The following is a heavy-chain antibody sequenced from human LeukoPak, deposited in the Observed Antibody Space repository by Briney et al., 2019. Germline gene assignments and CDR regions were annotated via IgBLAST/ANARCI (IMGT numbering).Heavy chain of an antibody. Sequence: GGSLRLSCAASGFTFSNYAMSWVRQAPGKGLEGVSSISSGSSYIYYADSLKGRFTISRDNAKNSLYLQMNSLRAEDTAVYYCARGTVTALDYWGQGTLVTVSS. J-gene: IGHJ4*02. V-gene: IGHV3-21*01. D-gene: IGHD2-21*02. CDR3: ARGTVTALDY. CDR2: ISSGSSYI. CDR1: GFTFSNYA.